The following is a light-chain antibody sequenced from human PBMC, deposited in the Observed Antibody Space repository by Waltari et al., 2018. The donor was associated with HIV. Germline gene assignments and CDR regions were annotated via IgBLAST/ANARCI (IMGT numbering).Light chain of an antibody. Sequence: QSALTQPASVSGSPGQSITISCTGTSSDVGSYNLVSWYQQHPGKAPKLMIYEVTKRPSGVSNRCSGSKSGNPASLTISGLQAEDEADYYCNSYATGSAWVFGGGTKLTVL. CDR2: EVT. CDR1: SSDVGSYNL. V-gene: IGLV2-23*02. CDR3: NSYATGSAWV. J-gene: IGLJ3*02.